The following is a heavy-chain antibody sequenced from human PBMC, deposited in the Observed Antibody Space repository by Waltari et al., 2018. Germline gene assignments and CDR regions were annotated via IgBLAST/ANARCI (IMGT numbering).Heavy chain of an antibody. J-gene: IGHJ5*02. CDR1: GGSISSYY. Sequence: QVQLQESGPGLVKPSATLSLTCTVSGGSISSYYWSWIRQPPGKGLEWIGYLSYSGSTTYNPSLKSRVTISVDTSKNQFALKLSAVTAADTAGYYCARDLWFGEAGNWFDPGGQGTLVTVSS. D-gene: IGHD3-10*01. CDR2: LSYSGST. V-gene: IGHV4-59*01. CDR3: ARDLWFGEAGNWFDP.